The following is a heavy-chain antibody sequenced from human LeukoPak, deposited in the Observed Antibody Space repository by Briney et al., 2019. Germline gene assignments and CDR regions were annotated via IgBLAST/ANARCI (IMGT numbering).Heavy chain of an antibody. CDR2: IYYSGST. J-gene: IGHJ4*02. Sequence: SETLSLTCTVSGGSISSGDYYWSWIRQPPGKGLEWIGYIYYSGSTYYNPSLKSRVTISVDTSKNQFSLKLSSVTAADTAVYYCARGPVLRFLEWLSQPYYFDYWGQGTLVTVSS. V-gene: IGHV4-30-4*01. CDR1: GGSISSGDYY. D-gene: IGHD3-3*01. CDR3: ARGPVLRFLEWLSQPYYFDY.